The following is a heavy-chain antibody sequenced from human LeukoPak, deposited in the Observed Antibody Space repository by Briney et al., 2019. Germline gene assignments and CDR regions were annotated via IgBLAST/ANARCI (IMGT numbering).Heavy chain of an antibody. D-gene: IGHD5-18*01. CDR2: IYTSGST. J-gene: IGHJ4*02. Sequence: PSETLSLTCTVSGGSISSGSYYWSWIRQPAGKGLEWIGRIYTSGSTNYNPSLKSRVTISVDTSKNQFSLKLSSVTAADTAVYYCARRGRNTARYYFDYWGQGTLVTVSS. CDR3: ARRGRNTARYYFDY. V-gene: IGHV4-61*02. CDR1: GGSISSGSYY.